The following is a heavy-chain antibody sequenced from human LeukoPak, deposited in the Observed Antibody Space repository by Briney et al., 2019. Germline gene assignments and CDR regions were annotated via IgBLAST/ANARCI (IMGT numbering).Heavy chain of an antibody. CDR3: ARAPYYDSSGYYDY. Sequence: PSETLSLTCTVSGGSISSYYWSWIRQPPGKGLEWIGYIYYSGSTNYNPSLKSRVTISVDTSKNQSSLKLSSVTAADTAVYYCARAPYYDSSGYYDYWGQGTLVTVSS. V-gene: IGHV4-59*01. D-gene: IGHD3-22*01. CDR2: IYYSGST. CDR1: GGSISSYY. J-gene: IGHJ4*02.